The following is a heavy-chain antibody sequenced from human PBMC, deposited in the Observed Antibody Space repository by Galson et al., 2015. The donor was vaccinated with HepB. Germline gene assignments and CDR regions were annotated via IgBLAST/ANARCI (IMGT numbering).Heavy chain of an antibody. J-gene: IGHJ4*02. D-gene: IGHD3-10*01. CDR1: GFTFSSYA. CDR2: ISYDGSNK. CDR3: ARPRSPDYYGSGSYYPVDY. Sequence: SLRLSCAASGFTFSSYAMHWVRQAPGKGLEWVAVISYDGSNKYYADSVKGRFTISRDNSKNTLYLQMNSLRAEDTAVYYCARPRSPDYYGSGSYYPVDYWGQGTLVTVSS. V-gene: IGHV3-30-3*01.